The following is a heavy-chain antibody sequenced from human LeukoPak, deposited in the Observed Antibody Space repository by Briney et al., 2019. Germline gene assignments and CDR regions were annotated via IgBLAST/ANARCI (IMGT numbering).Heavy chain of an antibody. CDR1: GGSISSYY. V-gene: IGHV4-59*01. CDR2: IYYSGST. CDR3: ARGPYSSSWYANWFDP. D-gene: IGHD6-13*01. J-gene: IGHJ5*02. Sequence: SETLSLTCTVSGGSISSYYWSWIRQPPGKGLGWIGYIYYSGSTNYNPSLKSRVTISVDTSKNQFSLKLSSVTAADTAVYYCARGPYSSSWYANWFDPWGQGTLVTVSS.